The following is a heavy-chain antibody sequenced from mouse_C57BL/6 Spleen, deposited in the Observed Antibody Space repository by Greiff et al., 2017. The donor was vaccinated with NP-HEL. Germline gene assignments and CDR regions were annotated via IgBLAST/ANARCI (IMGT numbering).Heavy chain of an antibody. D-gene: IGHD2-4*01. Sequence: EVKLVESGGGLVKPGGSLKLSCAASGFTFSDYGMHWVRQAPEKGLEWVAYISSGSSTIYYADTVKGRFTISRDKAKNTLFLQMTSLRSEDTAMYDCASNRLRRYYFDYWGQGTTLTVSS. CDR3: ASNRLRRYYFDY. J-gene: IGHJ2*01. CDR1: GFTFSDYG. V-gene: IGHV5-17*01. CDR2: ISSGSSTI.